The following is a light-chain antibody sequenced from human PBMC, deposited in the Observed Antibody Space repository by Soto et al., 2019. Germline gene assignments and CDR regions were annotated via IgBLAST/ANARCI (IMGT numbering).Light chain of an antibody. CDR2: EVS. V-gene: IGLV2-14*01. CDR3: SSYTSSSTWV. J-gene: IGLJ3*02. Sequence: QSALTQRASVSGSPGQSITISCTGTSSDVGGYNYVSWYQQHPGKAPKLMIYEVSNRPSGVSNRFSGSKSGNTASLTISGLQAEDEDDYYCSSYTSSSTWVFGGGTKLTVL. CDR1: SSDVGGYNY.